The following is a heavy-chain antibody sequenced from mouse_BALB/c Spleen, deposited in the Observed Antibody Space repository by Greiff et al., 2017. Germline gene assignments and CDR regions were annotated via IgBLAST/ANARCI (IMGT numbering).Heavy chain of an antibody. CDR1: GFTFSSYG. Sequence: EVNVVESGGDLVKPGGSLKLSCAASGFTFSSYGMSWVRQTPDKRLEWVATISSGGSYTYYPDSVKGRFTISRDNAKNTLYLQMSSLKSEDTAMYYCARHASFVGKGAMDYWGQGTSVTVSS. CDR2: ISSGGSYT. D-gene: IGHD2-1*01. CDR3: ARHASFVGKGAMDY. V-gene: IGHV5-6*01. J-gene: IGHJ4*01.